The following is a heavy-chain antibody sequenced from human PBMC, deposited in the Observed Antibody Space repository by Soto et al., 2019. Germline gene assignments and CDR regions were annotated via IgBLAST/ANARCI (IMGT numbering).Heavy chain of an antibody. CDR3: ARGRISGGRNDVFDI. Sequence: QVQLQQWGAGLLKPSETLSLTCAVYGGSFSGYYGSWIRQPPGKGLEGIGEINHSGSTNYNPSLKSRVTTARDTSKNQFSLKLSSVTAADTAVYYCARGRISGGRNDVFDIWGRGTMVTVSS. CDR1: GGSFSGYY. J-gene: IGHJ3*02. V-gene: IGHV4-34*01. CDR2: INHSGST. D-gene: IGHD2-15*01.